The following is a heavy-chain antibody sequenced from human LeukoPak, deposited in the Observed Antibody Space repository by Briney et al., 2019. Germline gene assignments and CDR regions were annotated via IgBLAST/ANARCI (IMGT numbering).Heavy chain of an antibody. D-gene: IGHD6-13*01. CDR3: ARGDSSSWYPLNYYYYYYMDV. CDR2: ISAYNGNT. V-gene: IGHV1-18*01. J-gene: IGHJ6*03. CDR1: GYTFTSYG. Sequence: ASVKVSCKASGYTFTSYGISWVRQAPGQGLEWMGWISAYNGNTNYAKKLQGRVTMTPDTSTSTAYMELRSLRSDDTAVYYCARGDSSSWYPLNYYYYYYMDVWGKGTTVTVSS.